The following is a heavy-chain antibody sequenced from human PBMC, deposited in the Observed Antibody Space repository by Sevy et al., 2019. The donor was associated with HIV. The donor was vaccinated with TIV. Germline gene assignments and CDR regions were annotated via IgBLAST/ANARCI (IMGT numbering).Heavy chain of an antibody. CDR2: IYSGGST. V-gene: IGHV3-53*01. J-gene: IGHJ6*02. Sequence: GGSLRLSCAASGFTVSSNYMSWVRQAPGKGLEWVSVIYSGGSTYYADSVKGRFTISRDNSKNTLYLQMNSLRAEDTAVYYCARVDWGDYYYGMDVWGQGTTVTVSS. CDR1: GFTVSSNY. D-gene: IGHD3-9*01. CDR3: ARVDWGDYYYGMDV.